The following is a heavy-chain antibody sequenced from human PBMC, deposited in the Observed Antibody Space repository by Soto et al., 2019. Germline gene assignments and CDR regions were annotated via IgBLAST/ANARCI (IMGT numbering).Heavy chain of an antibody. CDR2: MSYDGNNT. Sequence: PGGSLRLSCAASGFTFSSYGMHWVRQAPGKGLEWVAVMSYDGNNTYYADSVKGRFTISRDNSKDTLYLQMNSLIAEDTAVYYCARGYEFWSGPYSWGQGTLVTVSS. V-gene: IGHV3-30*03. CDR1: GFTFSSYG. CDR3: ARGYEFWSGPYS. D-gene: IGHD3-3*01. J-gene: IGHJ5*02.